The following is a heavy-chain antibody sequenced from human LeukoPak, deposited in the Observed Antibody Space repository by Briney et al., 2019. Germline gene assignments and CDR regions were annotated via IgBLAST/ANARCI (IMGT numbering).Heavy chain of an antibody. D-gene: IGHD2-15*01. J-gene: IGHJ4*02. V-gene: IGHV4-30-4*08. CDR2: IYYSGST. Sequence: SQTLSLTCTVSGGSISSGGYYWSWIRQRPGKGLEWIGYIYYSGSTNYNSSLKSRVTMSLDTSKSQFSLRLSSVTAADTAVYFCARHPFATPFDYWGPGTLVTVSS. CDR3: ARHPFATPFDY. CDR1: GGSISSGGYY.